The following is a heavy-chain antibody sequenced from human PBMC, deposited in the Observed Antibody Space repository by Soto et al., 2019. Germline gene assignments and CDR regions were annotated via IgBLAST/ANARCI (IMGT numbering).Heavy chain of an antibody. CDR3: ARGAGFGDGVGYHQDFDY. J-gene: IGHJ4*02. CDR1: GFTFDDYG. V-gene: IGHV3-20*04. Sequence: GGSLRLSCAASGFTFDDYGMSWVRQAPGKGLEWVSGINWNGGSTGYADSVKGRFTISRDNAKNSLYLQMNRLRAEDTALYYCARGAGFGDGVGYHQDFDYWGQGTLVTVSS. CDR2: INWNGGST. D-gene: IGHD3-10*01.